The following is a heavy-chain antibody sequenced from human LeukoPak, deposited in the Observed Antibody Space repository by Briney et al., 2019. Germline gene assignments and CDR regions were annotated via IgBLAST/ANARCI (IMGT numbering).Heavy chain of an antibody. D-gene: IGHD3-3*01. V-gene: IGHV3-21*01. CDR1: GFTFSSYS. Sequence: PGGSLRLSCAASGFTFSSYSMNWVRQAPGKGLEWVSSISSSSSYIYYADSVKGRFTISRDNAKNSLYLQMNSLRAEDTAVYYCARQIVGARFLESFDYWGQGTLVTVSS. J-gene: IGHJ4*02. CDR3: ARQIVGARFLESFDY. CDR2: ISSSSSYI.